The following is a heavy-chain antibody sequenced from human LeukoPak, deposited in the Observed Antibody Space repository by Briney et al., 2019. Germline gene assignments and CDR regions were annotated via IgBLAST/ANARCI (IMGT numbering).Heavy chain of an antibody. CDR1: GFTFSSYA. Sequence: GGSLRLSCAASGFTFSSYAMHWVRQAPGQGLEWMGMINPSGGAPSYAQKFQDRVTMTGDTSTSTAYMEVSSLRSEDTAVYYCARKVYASNDYYYEYYLDYWGQGTLVTVSS. CDR2: INPSGGAP. D-gene: IGHD3-22*01. V-gene: IGHV1-46*01. J-gene: IGHJ4*02. CDR3: ARKVYASNDYYYEYYLDY.